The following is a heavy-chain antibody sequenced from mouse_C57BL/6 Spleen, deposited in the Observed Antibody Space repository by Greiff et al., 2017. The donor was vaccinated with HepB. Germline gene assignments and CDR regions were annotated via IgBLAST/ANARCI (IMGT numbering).Heavy chain of an antibody. CDR1: GFNIKDDY. CDR3: TTSTAQATWAY. V-gene: IGHV14-4*01. J-gene: IGHJ3*01. D-gene: IGHD3-2*02. CDR2: IDPENGDT. Sequence: EVQLQESGAELVRPGASVKLSCTASGFNIKDDYMHWVKQRPEQGLEWIGWIDPENGDTEYASKFQGKATITADTSSNTAYLQLSSLTSEDTAVYYCTTSTAQATWAYWGQGTLVTVSA.